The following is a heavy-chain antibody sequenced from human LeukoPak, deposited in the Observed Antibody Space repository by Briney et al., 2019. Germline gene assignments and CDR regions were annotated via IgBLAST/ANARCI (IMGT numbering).Heavy chain of an antibody. CDR2: ISWNSGSI. CDR1: GFTFDDYA. Sequence: GGSLRLSCAASGFTFDDYAMHWVRQAPGKGLEWVSGISWNSGSIGYADSVKGRFTISRDNAKNSLYLQMNSLRAEDTALYYCAKVFSLVVGATSAFDIWGQGTMVTVSS. J-gene: IGHJ3*02. CDR3: AKVFSLVVGATSAFDI. D-gene: IGHD1-26*01. V-gene: IGHV3-9*01.